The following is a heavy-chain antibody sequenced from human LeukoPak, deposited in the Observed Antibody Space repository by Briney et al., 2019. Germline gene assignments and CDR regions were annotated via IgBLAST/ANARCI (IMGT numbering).Heavy chain of an antibody. CDR3: ARDWYYYDSSGYKNYFDY. V-gene: IGHV1-69*04. D-gene: IGHD3-22*01. J-gene: IGHJ4*02. CDR2: IIPILGIA. CDR1: GGTFSSYA. Sequence: GSSVKVSCKASGGTFSSYAISWVRQAPGQGLGWMGRIIPILGIANYAQKFQGRVTITADKSTSTAYMELSSLRSEDTAVYYCARDWYYYDSSGYKNYFDYWGQGTLVTVSS.